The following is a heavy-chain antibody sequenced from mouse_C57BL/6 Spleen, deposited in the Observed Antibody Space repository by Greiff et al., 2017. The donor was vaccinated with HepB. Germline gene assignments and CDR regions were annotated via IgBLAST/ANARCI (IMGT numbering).Heavy chain of an antibody. D-gene: IGHD1-1*01. CDR1: GYTFTSYW. CDR3: ARGYYYGSSYDYAMDY. V-gene: IGHV1-64*01. Sequence: QVQLQQPGAELVKPGASVKLSCKASGYTFTSYWMHWVKQRPGQGLEWIGMIHPNSGSTNYNEKFKSKATLTVDKSSSTAYMQLSSLTSEDSAVYYCARGYYYGSSYDYAMDYWGQGTSVTVSS. J-gene: IGHJ4*01. CDR2: IHPNSGST.